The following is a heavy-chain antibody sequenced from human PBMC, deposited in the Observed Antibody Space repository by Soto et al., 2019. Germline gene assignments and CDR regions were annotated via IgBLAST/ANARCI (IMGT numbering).Heavy chain of an antibody. CDR3: ARGDDFWSGNWFDP. J-gene: IGHJ5*02. V-gene: IGHV4-59*01. CDR1: GGSISSYY. D-gene: IGHD3-3*01. Sequence: SETLSLTCTVSGGSISSYYWSWIRQPPGKGLEWIGYIYYSGSTNYNPSLKSRVTISVDTSKNQFSLKLSSVTAADTAVYYCARGDDFWSGNWFDPWGQGTLVTVSS. CDR2: IYYSGST.